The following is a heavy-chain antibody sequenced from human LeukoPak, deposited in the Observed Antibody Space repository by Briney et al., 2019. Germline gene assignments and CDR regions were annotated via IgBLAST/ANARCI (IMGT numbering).Heavy chain of an antibody. J-gene: IGHJ2*01. D-gene: IGHD3-22*01. Sequence: PSETLSLTCTVSGGSISSSGYYWGWIRQPPRKGLEWIGSIYYSGSTYYNPSLKSRVTISVDTSKNHFSLRLSSVTAADTAVYYCARPNYYDTSYYYGYFDLWGRGTLVTVSS. CDR1: GGSISSSGYY. CDR2: IYYSGST. V-gene: IGHV4-39*02. CDR3: ARPNYYDTSYYYGYFDL.